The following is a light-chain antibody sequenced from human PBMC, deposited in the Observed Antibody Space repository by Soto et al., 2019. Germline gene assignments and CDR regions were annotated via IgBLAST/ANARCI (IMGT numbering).Light chain of an antibody. CDR3: QQYKSFWT. CDR1: QTISSW. Sequence: DIQMTQSPSSLSGSVGDRVTITCRASQTISSWLAWYQQKPGKAPKLLIYKASTLKSGVPSRFSGSGSGTEFTLTISSLQSEDFATYYCQQYKSFWTFGQGTNV. J-gene: IGKJ1*01. CDR2: KAS. V-gene: IGKV1-5*03.